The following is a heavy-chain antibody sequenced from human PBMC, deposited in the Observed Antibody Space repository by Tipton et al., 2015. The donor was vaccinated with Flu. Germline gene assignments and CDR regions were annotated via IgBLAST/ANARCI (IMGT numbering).Heavy chain of an antibody. CDR2: IGSNGDTI. Sequence: VQSGGSLRLSCAGSGFTFSRYEMNWVRQAPGKGLEWISYIGSNGDTIYYADSVRGRFTTSRDNAKNSLYLQMDSLRADDTALYYCARIIGNGNYDYAVAVWGQGTAVTVS. J-gene: IGHJ6*02. V-gene: IGHV3-48*03. D-gene: IGHD1-20*01. CDR1: GFTFSRYE. CDR3: ARIIGNGNYDYAVAV.